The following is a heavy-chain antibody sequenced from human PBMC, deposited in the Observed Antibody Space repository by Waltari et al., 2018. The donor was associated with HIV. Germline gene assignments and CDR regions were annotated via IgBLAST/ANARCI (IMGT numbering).Heavy chain of an antibody. J-gene: IGHJ4*01. D-gene: IGHD5-18*01. CDR2: ISPMFGTA. CDR1: GVTFSSYA. V-gene: IGHV1-69*01. Sequence: QVHLVQSGAEVKKPGSSVKVSCKASGVTFSSYATTWVRQAPGQGLEWMGGISPMFGTANYAQKFQGRVSITADESTSTAYMELSSLRSDDTAVYYCARARGYTPGHLHYFEYWGQGTLVTVSS. CDR3: ARARGYTPGHLHYFEY.